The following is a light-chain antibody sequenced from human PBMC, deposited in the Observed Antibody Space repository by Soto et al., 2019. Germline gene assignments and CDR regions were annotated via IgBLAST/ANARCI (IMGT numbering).Light chain of an antibody. V-gene: IGKV1-39*01. CDR2: AAS. CDR3: QQSYSTPQT. CDR1: QSISSY. Sequence: DIQMTQSPSSLSASVGDRVTITCRASQSISSYLNWYQQKPGKAPKILIYAASSLQSGVPSRFSGSGSGTDFTRTISSLQTEDFATYYCQQSYSTPQTFGQGTKVEIK. J-gene: IGKJ1*01.